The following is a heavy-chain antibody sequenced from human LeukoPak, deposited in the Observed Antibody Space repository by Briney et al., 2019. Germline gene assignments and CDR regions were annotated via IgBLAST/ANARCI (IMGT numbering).Heavy chain of an antibody. CDR1: GLTFDDYG. J-gene: IGHJ4*02. Sequence: GGSLRLSCAASGLTFDDYGMSWVRQAPGKGLEWVSGINWNGGSTGYADSVKGRFTISRDNAKNSLYLQMNSLRAEDTAVYYCARSRLAVAGNYFDYWGQGTLVTVSS. CDR2: INWNGGST. D-gene: IGHD6-19*01. V-gene: IGHV3-20*04. CDR3: ARSRLAVAGNYFDY.